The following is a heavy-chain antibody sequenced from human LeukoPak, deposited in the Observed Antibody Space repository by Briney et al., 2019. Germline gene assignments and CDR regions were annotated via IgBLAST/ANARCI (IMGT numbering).Heavy chain of an antibody. CDR2: IIPIFGTA. CDR3: ASLYCSSTSCYGWFDP. V-gene: IGHV1-69*05. J-gene: IGHJ5*02. CDR1: GGTFSSYA. D-gene: IGHD2-2*01. Sequence: GSSVKASCKASGGTFSSYAISWVRQARGQGLEWMGGIIPIFGTANYAQKFQGRVTITTDESTSTAYMELSSLRSEDTAVYYCASLYCSSTSCYGWFDPWGQGTLVTVSS.